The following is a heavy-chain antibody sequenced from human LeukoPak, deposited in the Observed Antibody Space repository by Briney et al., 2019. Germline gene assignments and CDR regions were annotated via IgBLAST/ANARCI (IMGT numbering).Heavy chain of an antibody. J-gene: IGHJ4*02. D-gene: IGHD3-10*01. CDR3: ARAGSGESFDY. CDR1: GGAFTSYA. Sequence: SVKVSCKASGGAFTSYAISWLRQAPGQGLEWMGGFIPFFGTAKYAQKFQGRVTITAGESTSTAYMELSSLRSEDTAVYYCARAGSGESFDYWGQGTLVTVSS. V-gene: IGHV1-69*13. CDR2: FIPFFGTA.